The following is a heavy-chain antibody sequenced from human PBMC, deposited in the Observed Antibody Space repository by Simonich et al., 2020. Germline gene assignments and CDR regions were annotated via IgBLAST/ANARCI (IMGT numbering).Heavy chain of an antibody. J-gene: IGHJ2*01. V-gene: IGHV1-2*02. CDR2: INPNSGCT. D-gene: IGHD6-13*01. Sequence: QVQLVQSGAEVKKPGASVKVSCKASGYTFTGYYMHWVRQAPGQGLEGRGWINPNSGCTNYAQKFQGMVTMTRETSISTAYMELSRLRSDDTAVYYCARDSYSSWYFDLWGRGTLVTVSS. CDR1: GYTFTGYY. CDR3: ARDSYSSWYFDL.